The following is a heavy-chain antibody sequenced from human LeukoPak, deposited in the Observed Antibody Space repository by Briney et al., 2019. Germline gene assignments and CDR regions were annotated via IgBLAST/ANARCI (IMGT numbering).Heavy chain of an antibody. D-gene: IGHD3-22*01. CDR2: IYSGGTT. CDR3: ARDWSFDSDDYYLCGFDI. Sequence: GGSLRLSCAASGISVGGFTVSGNYMTWVRQAPGKGLEWVSVIYSGGTTYYADSVKGRFTISRDNSKNTLYLQMNSLRAEDTAVYYCARDWSFDSDDYYLCGFDIWGQGTRVTVSS. V-gene: IGHV3-53*01. CDR1: GISVGGFTVSGNY. J-gene: IGHJ3*02.